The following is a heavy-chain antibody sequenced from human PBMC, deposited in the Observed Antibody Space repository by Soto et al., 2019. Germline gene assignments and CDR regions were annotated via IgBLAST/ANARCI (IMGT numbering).Heavy chain of an antibody. D-gene: IGHD1-26*01. CDR3: ARQSNDEAESGSYYRHFDY. CDR1: GASIRSSTYY. V-gene: IGHV4-39*01. Sequence: QLQLQESRPGLVTPSETLSLTCTVSGASIRSSTYYWGWVRQPPGKGLECIGSIYHSGNTYYNPPLKTRVTISVDASKHQFSLRLYSATAADTAVYYCARQSNDEAESGSYYRHFDYWSQGSLVTVSS. CDR2: IYHSGNT. J-gene: IGHJ4*02.